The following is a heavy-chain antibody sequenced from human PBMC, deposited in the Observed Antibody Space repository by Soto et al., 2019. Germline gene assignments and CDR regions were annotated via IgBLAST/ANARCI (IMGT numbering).Heavy chain of an antibody. Sequence: ASVKVSCKASGYTFTGYYMHWVRQAPGQGLEWMGWINPNNGVTNYAQKFQGRVTMTRDTSIRTTYMELSRLRSDDTAVYYCVREIVVVPAASFSYYYYYGMDVWGQGTTVTVSS. J-gene: IGHJ6*02. CDR3: VREIVVVPAASFSYYYYYGMDV. D-gene: IGHD2-2*01. CDR1: GYTFTGYY. V-gene: IGHV1-2*02. CDR2: INPNNGVT.